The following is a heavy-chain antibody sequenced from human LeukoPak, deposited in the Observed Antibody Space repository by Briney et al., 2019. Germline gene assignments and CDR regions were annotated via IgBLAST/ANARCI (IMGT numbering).Heavy chain of an antibody. CDR1: GFTFSSYW. CDR3: Y. D-gene: IGHD2-2*01. V-gene: IGHV3-7*01. J-gene: IGHJ4*02. CDR2: IKQDGGEK. Sequence: GGSLRLSRAASGFTFSSYWMSWVRQAPGKGLEWVANIKQDGGEKYYVNSVRGRFSISRDNAKNSLYLQSAREHCSSSSCHLDYWGQGTLVTVSS.